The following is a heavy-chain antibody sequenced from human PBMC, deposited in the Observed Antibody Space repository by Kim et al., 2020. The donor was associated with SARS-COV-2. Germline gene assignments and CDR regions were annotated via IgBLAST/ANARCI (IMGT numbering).Heavy chain of an antibody. CDR3: ARGRRDAGPAGGVDYYDY. CDR2: IYSGGST. D-gene: IGHD1-1*01. CDR1: GFTVSSNY. J-gene: IGHJ4*01. Sequence: GGSLRLSCAASGFTVSSNYMSWVRQAPGKGLEWVSVIYSGGSTYYADSVKGRCTISRDNSKNTLYLQMNSLRDADTAVYYCARGRRDAGPAGGVDYYDY. V-gene: IGHV3-66*01.